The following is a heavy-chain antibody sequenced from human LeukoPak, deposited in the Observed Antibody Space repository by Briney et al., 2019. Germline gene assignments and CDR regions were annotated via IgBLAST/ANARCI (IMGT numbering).Heavy chain of an antibody. CDR3: ARDLVGVPAAIGY. CDR1: GFTVSTNY. CDR2: IYSGGST. D-gene: IGHD2-2*01. Sequence: GGSLRLSCAASGFTVSTNYMSWVRQAPGKGLEWVSVIYSGGSTYYADSVKGRFTISRDNFKNTLYLQMNSLRAEDTAVYHCARDLVGVPAAIGYGGQGTLVSVSS. J-gene: IGHJ4*02. V-gene: IGHV3-53*01.